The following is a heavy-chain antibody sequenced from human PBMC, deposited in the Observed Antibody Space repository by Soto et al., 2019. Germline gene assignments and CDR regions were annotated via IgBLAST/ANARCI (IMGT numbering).Heavy chain of an antibody. CDR3: ARPYDFWSGYYNFDP. V-gene: IGHV1-2*02. Sequence: GASVKVSRKASGYTFTGYYMHWVRQAPGQGLEWVGWINPNSGGTNYAQKFQGRVTITRDTSISTAYMELSRLRSDDTALYYCARPYDFWSGYYNFDPWGQGTLVTVSS. CDR2: INPNSGGT. J-gene: IGHJ5*02. CDR1: GYTFTGYY. D-gene: IGHD3-3*01.